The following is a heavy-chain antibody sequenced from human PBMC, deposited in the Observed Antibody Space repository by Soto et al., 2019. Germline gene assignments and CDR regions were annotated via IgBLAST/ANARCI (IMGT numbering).Heavy chain of an antibody. CDR3: ARGNDFRTGWFDP. CDR2: MYYSGTT. D-gene: IGHD4-4*01. J-gene: IGHJ5*02. CDR1: AGSISSGTYY. Sequence: QVQLQESGPGLVKPSQTLSLTCTVSAGSISSGTYYWNWIRQHPGKGLEWIGYMYYSGTTYYNPSLQSRVTISGDTSANQFSLKLSSVTVADTAVYYCARGNDFRTGWFDPWGQGIMVTVSS. V-gene: IGHV4-31*03.